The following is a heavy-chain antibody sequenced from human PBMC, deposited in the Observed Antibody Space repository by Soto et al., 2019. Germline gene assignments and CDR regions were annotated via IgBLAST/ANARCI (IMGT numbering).Heavy chain of an antibody. CDR3: ARVSTAMVSGFDY. CDR2: IYHSGST. D-gene: IGHD5-18*01. J-gene: IGHJ4*02. V-gene: IGHV4-30-2*01. Sequence: QLQLQESGSGLVKPSQTLSLTCAVSGGSISSGGYSWSWIRQPPGKGLEGIGYIYHSGSTYYNPSLKSRVTISVDRSKNQYSLKLSSVTAADTAVYYCARVSTAMVSGFDYWGQGTLVTVSS. CDR1: GGSISSGGYS.